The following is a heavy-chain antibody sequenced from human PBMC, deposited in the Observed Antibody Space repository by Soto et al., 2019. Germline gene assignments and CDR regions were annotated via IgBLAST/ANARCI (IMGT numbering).Heavy chain of an antibody. D-gene: IGHD2-15*01. CDR2: LDSGGSS. V-gene: IGHV4-59*03. CDR1: GGSILSFY. J-gene: IGHJ5*01. Sequence: XETLSVPFTVSGGSILSFYWSWIRQPPGKGLEVIAYLDSGGSSVHNPSLKSRLSVSLDTTTNQVSLTLTSVTAADTAVYFCALLRPDTICRDFNCPNWFDSWGQGTLVTVSS. CDR3: ALLRPDTICRDFNCPNWFDS.